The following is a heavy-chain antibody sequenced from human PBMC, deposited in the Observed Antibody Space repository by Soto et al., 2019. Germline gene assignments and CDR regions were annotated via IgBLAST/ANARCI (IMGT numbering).Heavy chain of an antibody. Sequence: GGSLRLSCAASGFTFSSYGMHWVRQAPGKGLEWVAVISYDGSNKYYAESVKGRFTISRDNSKNTLYLQMNSLRAEDTAVYYCAKGVGGNSGGAYYYYGMDVWGQGTTVTVSS. CDR1: GFTFSSYG. J-gene: IGHJ6*02. D-gene: IGHD2-21*02. V-gene: IGHV3-30*18. CDR2: ISYDGSNK. CDR3: AKGVGGNSGGAYYYYGMDV.